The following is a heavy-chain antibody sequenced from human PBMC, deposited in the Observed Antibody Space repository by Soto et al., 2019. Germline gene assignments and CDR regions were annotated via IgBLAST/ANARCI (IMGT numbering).Heavy chain of an antibody. CDR1: GGSFSSGDYY. CDR3: ARLRFGDEPSYYYYGMDV. Sequence: PWETLSLTCTVSGGSFSSGDYYWRWVRQPPGKGLEWIGYIYYTGSTFNNPSLKSRVSISIDTSKTQFSLKLSSVTASDSAVYYCARLRFGDEPSYYYYGMDVLCQGTTVNVSS. J-gene: IGHJ6*02. CDR2: IYYTGST. D-gene: IGHD4-17*01. V-gene: IGHV4-30-4*01.